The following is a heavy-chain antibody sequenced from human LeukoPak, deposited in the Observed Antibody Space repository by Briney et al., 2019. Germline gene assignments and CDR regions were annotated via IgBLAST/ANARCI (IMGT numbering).Heavy chain of an antibody. D-gene: IGHD3-10*02. CDR2: IYYSGST. V-gene: IGHV4-59*01. Sequence: SETLSLTCTVSGGSISTYYWSWIRQPPGKGLEWIGYIYYSGSTDYNPSLKSRVTISVDTSKNQFSLKLSSVTAADTAVYYCARGAKFGTYWGQGTLVTVSS. J-gene: IGHJ4*02. CDR3: ARGAKFGTY. CDR1: GGSISTYY.